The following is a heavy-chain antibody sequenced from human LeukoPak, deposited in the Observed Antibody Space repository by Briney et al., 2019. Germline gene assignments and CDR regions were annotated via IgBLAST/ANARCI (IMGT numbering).Heavy chain of an antibody. D-gene: IGHD6-19*01. Sequence: GGSLRLSCAGSGFTLSSYAMRWVRQAPGEGLVWVSYFSRSSSTIYYADSVKGRFTISRDNAKNSLYLQMNSLRDEDTAVYYCAREEEGYSSGWYMRAFDIWGQGTMVTVSS. CDR1: GFTLSSYA. CDR3: AREEEGYSSGWYMRAFDI. J-gene: IGHJ3*02. V-gene: IGHV3-48*02. CDR2: FSRSSSTI.